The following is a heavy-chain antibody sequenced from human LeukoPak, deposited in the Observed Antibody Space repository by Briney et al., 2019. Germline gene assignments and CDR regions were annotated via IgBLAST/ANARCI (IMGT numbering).Heavy chain of an antibody. CDR1: GGSINSGGYY. J-gene: IGHJ4*02. CDR2: IYHSGST. Sequence: SQTLSLTCTVSGGSINSGGYYWSWIRQHPGKGLEWIGYIYHSGSTYYNPSLKSRVTISVDRSKNQFSLKLSSVTAADTAVYYCAREKTAPLYYFDYWGQGTLVTVSS. CDR3: AREKTAPLYYFDY. V-gene: IGHV4-30-2*01.